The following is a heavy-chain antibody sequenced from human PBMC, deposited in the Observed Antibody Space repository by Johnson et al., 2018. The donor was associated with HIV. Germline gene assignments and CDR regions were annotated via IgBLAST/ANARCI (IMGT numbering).Heavy chain of an antibody. CDR3: ARDGESQQLPLGDAFDV. Sequence: EVQLVESGGGVVQPGRSLRLSCAASGFTVSSNYMSWVRQAPGKGLEWVSVIYSGGSTYYADSVKGRFTISRDNSKNTLYLQMNSLRVEDTAMYYCARDGESQQLPLGDAFDVWGQGTMVIVSS. V-gene: IGHV3-66*01. CDR1: GFTVSSNY. CDR2: IYSGGST. J-gene: IGHJ3*01. D-gene: IGHD6-13*01.